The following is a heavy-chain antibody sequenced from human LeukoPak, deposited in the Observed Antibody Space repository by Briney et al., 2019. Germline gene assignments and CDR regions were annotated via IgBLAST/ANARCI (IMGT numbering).Heavy chain of an antibody. CDR2: INPESGVT. Sequence: GASVKVSCKASGYTFTDYYIHWLRQAPGQGLEWMAWINPESGVTNYAQKFQVRVTITRDTSISTTYMELSSLRSDDTAVYYCARDGGLDVWGNGTAVTVSS. D-gene: IGHD2-15*01. CDR1: GYTFTDYY. J-gene: IGHJ6*04. V-gene: IGHV1-2*02. CDR3: ARDGGLDV.